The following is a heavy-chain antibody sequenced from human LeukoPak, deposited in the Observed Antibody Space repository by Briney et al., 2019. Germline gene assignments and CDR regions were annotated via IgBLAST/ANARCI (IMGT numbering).Heavy chain of an antibody. CDR1: GYTFTSYY. J-gene: IGHJ4*02. Sequence: ASVKVSCKASGYTFTSYYIHWVPQAPGPGLKSMGIINPSGGSTSYAQKFQGRVTMTRDTSTSTVYMELSSLRSEDTAVYYCARIAGYSSHFDYWGQGTLVTVSS. CDR2: INPSGGST. D-gene: IGHD5-18*01. CDR3: ARIAGYSSHFDY. V-gene: IGHV1-46*01.